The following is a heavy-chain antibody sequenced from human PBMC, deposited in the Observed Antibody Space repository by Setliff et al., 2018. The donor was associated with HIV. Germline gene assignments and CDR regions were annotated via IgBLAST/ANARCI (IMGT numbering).Heavy chain of an antibody. CDR3: AREKGFGGATGWFDP. CDR2: IYTTGRT. V-gene: IGHV4-4*07. D-gene: IGHD2-15*01. J-gene: IGHJ5*02. Sequence: ETLSLTCTVSGDSFSTYYWTWIRQPAGKGLDWIGRIYTTGRTSYNPSLKNRVTMSIDSSRNQFSLKINSVTAADTAIYFCAREKGFGGATGWFDPWGQGTLVTV. CDR1: GDSFSTYY.